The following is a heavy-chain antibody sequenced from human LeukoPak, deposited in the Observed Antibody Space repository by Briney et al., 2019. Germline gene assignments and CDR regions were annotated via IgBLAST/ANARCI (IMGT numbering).Heavy chain of an antibody. CDR3: ARGRAVAAFDY. V-gene: IGHV4-59*08. Sequence: SSETLSLTCTVSGGSISSYYWSWIRQPPGKGLEWIGYIYYSGSTNYNPSLKSRVTISVDTSKNQFSLKLSSVSAADTAVYYCARGRAVAAFDYWGQGALVTVSS. CDR1: GGSISSYY. J-gene: IGHJ4*02. D-gene: IGHD6-19*01. CDR2: IYYSGST.